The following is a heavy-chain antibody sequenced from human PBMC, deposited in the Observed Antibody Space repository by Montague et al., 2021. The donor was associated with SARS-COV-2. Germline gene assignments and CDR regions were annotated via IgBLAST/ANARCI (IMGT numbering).Heavy chain of an antibody. CDR2: IYTSGST. CDR1: GGSISSGSYY. V-gene: IGHV4-61*02. D-gene: IGHD3-9*01. CDR3: ARGVLRYFDWTSPFDY. J-gene: IGHJ4*02. Sequence: TLSLTCTVSGGSISSGSYYWSWIRQPAGKGLEWIGRIYTSGSTNYXPSLKSRVTISVDTPKNQFSLKLSSVTAADTAVYYCARGVLRYFDWTSPFDYWGQGTLVTVSS.